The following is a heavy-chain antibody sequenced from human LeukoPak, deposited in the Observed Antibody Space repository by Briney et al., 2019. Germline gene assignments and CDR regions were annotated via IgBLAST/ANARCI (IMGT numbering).Heavy chain of an antibody. CDR2: ISGSGGST. J-gene: IGHJ6*03. CDR1: GFTFSSYG. D-gene: IGHD4-17*01. V-gene: IGHV3-23*01. Sequence: GGSLRLSCAASGFTFSSYGMSWVRQAPGKGLEWVSAISGSGGSTYYADSVKGRFTISRDNSKNTLYLQMYSLRAEDTAVYYCAKIPYGDYVLDYYYYMDVWGKGTTVTISS. CDR3: AKIPYGDYVLDYYYYMDV.